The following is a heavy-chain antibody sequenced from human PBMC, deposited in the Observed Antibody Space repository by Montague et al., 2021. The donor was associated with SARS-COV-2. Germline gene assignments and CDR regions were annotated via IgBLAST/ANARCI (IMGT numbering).Heavy chain of an antibody. CDR1: GFTFSSYS. D-gene: IGHD3-9*01. V-gene: IGHV3-48*02. J-gene: IGHJ6*02. Sequence: SLRLSCAASGFTFSSYSMDWVRQAPGKGLEWVSYISSSSSTIYYADSVKGRFTVSRDNAKNSLCLQMNSLRDEDTAVYYCARDPRYFDWLFRSDYYYGMDVWGQGTTVTVSS. CDR2: ISSSSSTI. CDR3: ARDPRYFDWLFRSDYYYGMDV.